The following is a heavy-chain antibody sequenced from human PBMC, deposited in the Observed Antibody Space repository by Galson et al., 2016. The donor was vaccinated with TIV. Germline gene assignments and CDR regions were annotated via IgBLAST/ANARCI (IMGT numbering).Heavy chain of an antibody. CDR3: TRDGPLFGVEIDY. CDR1: GFSFSSYS. Sequence: SPRLSCAASGFSFSSYSMNWVRQAPGKGLEWVSSISRGGSNYIYYADSVKGRFIISRDSAKNSLYLQMNSLRAEDTAVYYSTRDGPLFGVEIDYWGQGTLVTVSS. CDR2: ISRGGSNYI. D-gene: IGHD3-3*01. J-gene: IGHJ4*02. V-gene: IGHV3-21*01.